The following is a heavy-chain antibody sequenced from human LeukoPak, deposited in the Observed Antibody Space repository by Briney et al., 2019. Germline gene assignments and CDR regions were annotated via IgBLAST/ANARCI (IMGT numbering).Heavy chain of an antibody. V-gene: IGHV4-59*01. J-gene: IGHJ6*03. D-gene: IGHD2-2*02. CDR1: GGSISSYY. Sequence: PSETLSLTCTVSGGSISSYYWSWIRQPPGKGLEWIGYIYYSGGTNYNPSLKSRVTISVDTSKNQFSLKLSSVTAADTAVYYCAREPAAILGYYYYMDVWGKGTTVTVSS. CDR3: AREPAAILGYYYYMDV. CDR2: IYYSGGT.